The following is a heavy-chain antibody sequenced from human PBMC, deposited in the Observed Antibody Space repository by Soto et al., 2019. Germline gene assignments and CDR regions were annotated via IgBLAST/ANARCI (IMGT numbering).Heavy chain of an antibody. J-gene: IGHJ4*02. CDR3: AKLSREPPGSDY. D-gene: IGHD1-1*01. V-gene: IGHV3-30*18. CDR1: GFTFSSYG. CDR2: ISYDGSNK. Sequence: SGGSLRLSCAASGFTFSSYGMHWVRQAPGKGLEWVAVISYDGSNKYYADSVKGRFTISRDNSKNTLYLQMNSLRAEDTAVYYCAKLSREPPGSDYWGQGTLVTVSS.